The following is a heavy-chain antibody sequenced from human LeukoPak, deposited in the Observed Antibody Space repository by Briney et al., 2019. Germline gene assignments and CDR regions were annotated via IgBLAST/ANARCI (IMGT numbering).Heavy chain of an antibody. V-gene: IGHV1-69*04. D-gene: IGHD3-10*01. CDR3: ARPYGSGSYAFDY. CDR2: IIPILGIA. CDR1: GGTFSSYA. J-gene: IGHJ4*02. Sequence: SVTVSCKASGGTFSSYAISWVRQAPGQGLEWMGRIIPILGIANYAQKFQGRVTITADKSTSTAYMELSSLRSEDTAVYYCARPYGSGSYAFDYWGQGTLVTVSS.